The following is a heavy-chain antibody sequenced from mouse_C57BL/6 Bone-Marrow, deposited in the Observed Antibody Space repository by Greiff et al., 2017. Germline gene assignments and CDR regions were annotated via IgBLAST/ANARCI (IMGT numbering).Heavy chain of an antibody. CDR2: IDPENGDT. Sequence: EVQLQQSGAELVRPGASVKLSCTASGFNIKDDYMHWVKQRTEQGLEWIGWIDPENGDTEYASKFQGKATITADTSSNTAYLQLSSLTSEDTAVYYCTTPTYTPNGGQGTTLTVSS. V-gene: IGHV14-4*01. CDR3: TTPTYTPN. J-gene: IGHJ2*01. CDR1: GFNIKDDY. D-gene: IGHD5-5*01.